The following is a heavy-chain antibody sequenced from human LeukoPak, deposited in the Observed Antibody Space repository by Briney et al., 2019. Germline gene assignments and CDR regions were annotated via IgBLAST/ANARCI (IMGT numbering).Heavy chain of an antibody. CDR1: GYTFTGYY. CDR2: INPNSGGT. D-gene: IGHD4-17*01. CDR3: ARAQETVTRATTPRL. V-gene: IGHV1-2*02. J-gene: IGHJ4*02. Sequence: GASVKVSCKASGYTFTGYYMHWVRQAPGQGLEWMGWINPNSGGTNYAQKFQGRVTMTRDTSISTAYMELSRPRSDDTAVYYCARAQETVTRATTPRLWGQGTLVTVSS.